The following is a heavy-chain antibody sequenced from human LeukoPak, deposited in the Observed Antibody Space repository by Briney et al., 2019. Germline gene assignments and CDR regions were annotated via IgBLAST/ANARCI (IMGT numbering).Heavy chain of an antibody. J-gene: IGHJ4*02. Sequence: GASVKVSCKASGDTLSNYAINWVRQAPGQGLEWMGRFLPILGTAGYARKFQGRLTSTADKTTSTAYMELTSLKSEDTALYFCALENYPFHYWGQGTLVTVSS. CDR2: FLPILGTA. V-gene: IGHV1-69*04. CDR1: GDTLSNYA. D-gene: IGHD5-24*01. CDR3: ALENYPFHY.